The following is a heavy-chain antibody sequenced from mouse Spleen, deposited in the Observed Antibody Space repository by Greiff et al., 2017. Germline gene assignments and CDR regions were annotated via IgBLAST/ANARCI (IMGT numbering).Heavy chain of an antibody. CDR3: ARWGLPRY. CDR1: GYSFTSYY. CDR2: IYPGSGNT. J-gene: IGHJ2*01. D-gene: IGHD2-4*01. V-gene: IGHV1-66*01. Sequence: QVQLQQSGPELVKPGASVKISCKASGYSFTSYYIHWVKQRPGQGLEWIRWIYPGSGNTKYNEKFKGKATLTADTSSSTAYMQLSSLTSEDSAVYYCARWGLPRYWGQGTTLTVSS.